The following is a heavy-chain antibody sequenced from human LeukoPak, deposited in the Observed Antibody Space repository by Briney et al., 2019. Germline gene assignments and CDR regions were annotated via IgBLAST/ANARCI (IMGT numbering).Heavy chain of an antibody. J-gene: IGHJ6*03. CDR2: IKQDGSEK. D-gene: IGHD2-2*01. CDR1: GFTFSRYW. V-gene: IGHV3-7*01. CDR3: ARDREGYQLPQMRSYFYMDV. Sequence: GGSLRPSCAASGFTFSRYWMTWVRQAPGKGLEWVANIKQDGSEKYYVDSVKGRFTISRDNAKNSLYLHMNSLRGEDTAVYYCARDREGYQLPQMRSYFYMDVWGKGTTVTISS.